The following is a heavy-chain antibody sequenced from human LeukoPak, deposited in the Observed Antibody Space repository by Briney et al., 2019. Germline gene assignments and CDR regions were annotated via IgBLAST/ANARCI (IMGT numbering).Heavy chain of an antibody. CDR2: ISSSSSYI. D-gene: IGHD3-10*01. V-gene: IGHV3-21*01. Sequence: GGSLRLSCAASGFTFSSYSMNWVRQAPGKGLEWVSSISSSSSYIYYADSVKGRFTISRDNAKNSLYLQMNSLRAEDTAVYYCARVTMVRGVIMLYYYYYMDVWGKGTTVTVSS. J-gene: IGHJ6*03. CDR3: ARVTMVRGVIMLYYYYYMDV. CDR1: GFTFSSYS.